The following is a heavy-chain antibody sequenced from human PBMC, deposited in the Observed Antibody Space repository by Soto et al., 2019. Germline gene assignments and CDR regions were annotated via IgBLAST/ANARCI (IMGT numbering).Heavy chain of an antibody. Sequence: QVQLQQRGARLLRPSETLSLTCAVSTESLRGYYWTWIRQSPGKGLEWIGEISQSGFTNYNPSLESRVTLSVDTSKSEFSLHLTSMTAADTALYYCARGLFSSGWYSYFDPWGQGTPVTVSS. D-gene: IGHD6-19*01. J-gene: IGHJ5*02. CDR2: ISQSGFT. CDR1: TESLRGYY. V-gene: IGHV4-34*01. CDR3: ARGLFSSGWYSYFDP.